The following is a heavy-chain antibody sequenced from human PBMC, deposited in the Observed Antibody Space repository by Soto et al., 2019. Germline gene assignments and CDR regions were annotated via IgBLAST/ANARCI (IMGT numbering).Heavy chain of an antibody. D-gene: IGHD1-26*01. CDR2: IYYSGST. Sequence: PSETLSLTCTVSGGSISSGDYYWSWIRQPPGKGLEWIGYIYYSGSTYYNPSLKSRVTISVDTSKNQFSLKLSSVTAADTAVYYCASRSGVTPWFDPWGQGTLVTAPQ. CDR3: ASRSGVTPWFDP. V-gene: IGHV4-30-4*01. J-gene: IGHJ5*02. CDR1: GGSISSGDYY.